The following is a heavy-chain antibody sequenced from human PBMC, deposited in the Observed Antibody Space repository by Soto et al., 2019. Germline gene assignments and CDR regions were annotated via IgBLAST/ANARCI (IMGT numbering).Heavy chain of an antibody. Sequence: SETLSLTCTVSGGSINSYYWSWIRQPPGKGLEWIGYIYYSGSTNYNPSLKSRVTISVDTSKNQFSLKLSSVTAADTAVYYCARSIVRGWYYFDYWGQGTLVTVSS. J-gene: IGHJ4*02. CDR2: IYYSGST. V-gene: IGHV4-59*01. CDR3: ARSIVRGWYYFDY. CDR1: GGSINSYY. D-gene: IGHD2-15*01.